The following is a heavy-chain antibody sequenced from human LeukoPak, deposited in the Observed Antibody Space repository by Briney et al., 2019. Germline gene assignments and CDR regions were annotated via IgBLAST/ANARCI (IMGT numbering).Heavy chain of an antibody. Sequence: ASVKVSCKASGYTFTSYGISWVRQAPGQGLEWMGWISAYNGNTNYAQKLQGRVTMTTDTSTSTAYMELRSLRSDDTAVYYCARTQISGCYPSYHWYFDLWGRGTLVTVSS. CDR2: ISAYNGNT. D-gene: IGHD3-22*01. CDR3: ARTQISGCYPSYHWYFDL. V-gene: IGHV1-18*01. CDR1: GYTFTSYG. J-gene: IGHJ2*01.